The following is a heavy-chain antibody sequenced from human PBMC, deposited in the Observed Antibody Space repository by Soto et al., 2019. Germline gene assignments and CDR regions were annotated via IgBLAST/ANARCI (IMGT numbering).Heavy chain of an antibody. V-gene: IGHV3-23*01. CDR1: GFIFSSYA. CDR3: AKDRQLSHIVVATGPPGH. D-gene: IGHD2-21*02. CDR2: ISGSGRST. J-gene: IGHJ4*02. Sequence: PGGSLRLSCAASGFIFSSYAMTWVRQAPGKGLEYVSAISGSGRSTYYADSVKGRFTISRDNSKNTVFLQMNSLRGEDTAVYYCAKDRQLSHIVVATGPPGHWGQGTQVTVSS.